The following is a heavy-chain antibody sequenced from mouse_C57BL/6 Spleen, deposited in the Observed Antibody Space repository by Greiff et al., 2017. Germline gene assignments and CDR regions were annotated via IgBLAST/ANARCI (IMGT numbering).Heavy chain of an antibody. Sequence: QVQLQQSGAELARPGASVKMSCKASGYTFTSYTMHWVKQRPGQGLEWIGYINPSSGYTKYNQKFKDKATLTADKSSSTAYMQLSSLPSEDSAVYYCARSSYYDYLWFAYWGQGTLVTVSA. CDR1: GYTFTSYT. D-gene: IGHD2-4*01. V-gene: IGHV1-4*01. CDR2: INPSSGYT. CDR3: ARSSYYDYLWFAY. J-gene: IGHJ3*01.